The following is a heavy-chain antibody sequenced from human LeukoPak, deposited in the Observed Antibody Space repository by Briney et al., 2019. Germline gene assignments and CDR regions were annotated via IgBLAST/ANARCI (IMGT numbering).Heavy chain of an antibody. Sequence: GGSLRLSCAASGFPFSHYYMTWIRQAPGKGLEWLSYISGSGSSIYYADSVKGRFTISRDNANDSLYLQMDSLRADDTAVYYCARDYFGSGSLTSDYWGQGTLVTVSS. CDR1: GFPFSHYY. CDR2: ISGSGSSI. D-gene: IGHD3-10*01. V-gene: IGHV3-11*01. J-gene: IGHJ4*02. CDR3: ARDYFGSGSLTSDY.